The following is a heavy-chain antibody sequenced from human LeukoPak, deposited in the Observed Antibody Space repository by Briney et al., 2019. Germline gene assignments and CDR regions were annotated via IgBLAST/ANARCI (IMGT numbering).Heavy chain of an antibody. Sequence: ASVKVSCKASGYTFTNYGISWVRQAPGQGLEWMGWISTYNGNSNYAQKLQDRVTMTTDTSTTTAYMDLRSLGSDDTAVYYCARAGGWAREDYKGDAFDIWGQGTMVTVSS. J-gene: IGHJ3*02. CDR1: GYTFTNYG. CDR2: ISTYNGNS. V-gene: IGHV1-18*01. D-gene: IGHD6-19*01. CDR3: ARAGGWAREDYKGDAFDI.